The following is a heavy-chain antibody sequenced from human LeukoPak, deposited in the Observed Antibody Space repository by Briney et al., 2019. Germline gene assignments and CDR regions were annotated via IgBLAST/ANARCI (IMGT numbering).Heavy chain of an antibody. Sequence: GGSLRLSCAASGFTVSSNYMTWVRQAPGKGLEWVSVIYNGDNTNYADSVKGRFTISRGNSKNTLYLQMNSLRAEDTAVYYCARASQWLAFDYWGQGTLVTVSS. V-gene: IGHV3-66*01. CDR1: GFTVSSNY. CDR2: IYNGDNT. J-gene: IGHJ4*02. D-gene: IGHD6-19*01. CDR3: ARASQWLAFDY.